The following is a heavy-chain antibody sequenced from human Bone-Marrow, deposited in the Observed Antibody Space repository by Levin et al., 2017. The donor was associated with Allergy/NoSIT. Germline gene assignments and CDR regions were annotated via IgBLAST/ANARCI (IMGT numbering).Heavy chain of an antibody. CDR2: IGYSGGDT. CDR1: GFTFSTYA. Sequence: GESLKISCAASGFTFSTYAMSWVRQAPGKGLEWVSSIGYSGGDTYYADSVKGRFTISRDDSENTLFLEMNSLRAEDTALYYCAKGPGLGAFDYWGQGTLVTVSS. CDR3: AKGPGLGAFDY. J-gene: IGHJ4*02. V-gene: IGHV3-23*01.